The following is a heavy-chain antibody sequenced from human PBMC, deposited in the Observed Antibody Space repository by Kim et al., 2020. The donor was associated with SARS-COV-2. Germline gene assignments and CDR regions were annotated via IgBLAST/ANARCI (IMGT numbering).Heavy chain of an antibody. Sequence: SVKVSCKASGGTFSSYAISWVRQAPGQGLEWMGGIIPIFGTANYAQKFQGRVTITADESTSTAYMELSSLRSEDTAVYYCARDTYSSGSIDYWGQGTLVTVSS. D-gene: IGHD6-19*01. J-gene: IGHJ4*02. CDR1: GGTFSSYA. CDR2: IIPIFGTA. CDR3: ARDTYSSGSIDY. V-gene: IGHV1-69*13.